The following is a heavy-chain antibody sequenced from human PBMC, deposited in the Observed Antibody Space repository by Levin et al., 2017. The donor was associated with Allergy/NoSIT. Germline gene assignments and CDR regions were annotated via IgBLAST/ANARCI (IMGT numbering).Heavy chain of an antibody. J-gene: IGHJ2*01. Sequence: GESLKISCAASGFTFSSYAMHWVRQAPGKGLEWVAVISYDGSNKYYADSVKGRFTISRDNSKNTLYLQMNSLRAEDTAVYYCARVWYYYDSSEGNDWYFDLWGRGTLVTVSS. V-gene: IGHV3-30-3*01. CDR2: ISYDGSNK. D-gene: IGHD3-22*01. CDR3: ARVWYYYDSSEGNDWYFDL. CDR1: GFTFSSYA.